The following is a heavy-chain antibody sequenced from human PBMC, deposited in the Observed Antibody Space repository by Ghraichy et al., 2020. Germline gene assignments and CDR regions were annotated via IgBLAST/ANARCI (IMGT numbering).Heavy chain of an antibody. CDR2: IYFSGST. CDR1: GGSISSYY. Sequence: SQTLSLTCTVSGGSISSYYWSWIRQPPGKGLEWIGYIYFSGSTNYNPSLKSRVTMSVDTSRNQFSLKLSSVTAADTAVYYCARAPGRPYSYYGMDVWGQGTTVTISS. V-gene: IGHV4-59*01. CDR3: ARAPGRPYSYYGMDV. J-gene: IGHJ6*02.